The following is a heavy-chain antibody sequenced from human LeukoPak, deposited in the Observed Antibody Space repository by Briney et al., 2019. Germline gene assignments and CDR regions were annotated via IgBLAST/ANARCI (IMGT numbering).Heavy chain of an antibody. D-gene: IGHD3-16*01. CDR1: GVSISSYY. J-gene: IGHJ3*02. Sequence: SETLSLTCTVSGVSISSYYWSWIRQPPGKGLEWIGYIYYSGSTNYNPSLKSRVTISVDTSKNQFSLKLSSVTAADTAVYYCARAAARHYGAFDIWGQGTMVTVSS. CDR3: ARAAARHYGAFDI. V-gene: IGHV4-59*01. CDR2: IYYSGST.